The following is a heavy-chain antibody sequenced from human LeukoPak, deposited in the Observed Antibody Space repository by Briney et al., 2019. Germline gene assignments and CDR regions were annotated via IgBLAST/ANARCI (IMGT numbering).Heavy chain of an antibody. D-gene: IGHD6-19*01. J-gene: IGHJ4*02. CDR3: AEDIGSGWSFDY. V-gene: IGHV3-43*02. CDR2: IKGNGNTT. Sequence: GGSLRLSCAASGFTFHNYAMHWVRQAPGKGLEWVSLIKGNGNTTYNADSVKGRFTISRDNSKNSLYLQINSLRTEDTALYYCAEDIGSGWSFDYWGQGTLVTVSS. CDR1: GFTFHNYA.